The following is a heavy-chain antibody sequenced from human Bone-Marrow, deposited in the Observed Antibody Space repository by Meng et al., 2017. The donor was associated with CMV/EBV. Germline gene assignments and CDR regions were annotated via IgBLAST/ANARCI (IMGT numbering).Heavy chain of an antibody. CDR3: ARAFGCS. J-gene: IGHJ4*02. V-gene: IGHV4-39*07. CDR1: GGSISSSSYY. Sequence: GSLRLSCTVSGGSISSSSYYWGWIRQPPGKGLEWIGSIYHSGSTYYNPSLKSRVTISVDTSKNQFSLKLSSVTAADTAVYYCARAFGCSWGQGTLVTVSS. CDR2: IYHSGST. D-gene: IGHD5-18*01.